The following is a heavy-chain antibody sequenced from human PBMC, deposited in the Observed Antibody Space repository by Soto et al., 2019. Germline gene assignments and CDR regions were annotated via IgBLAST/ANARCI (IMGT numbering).Heavy chain of an antibody. V-gene: IGHV1-46*03. CDR2: INPFDGSR. CDR3: SRVDPGETSPFDH. J-gene: IGHJ4*01. Sequence: ASVKNSCKASGYIFTSYYIHWVRQAPGQGLEWMGWINPFDGSRMFAQSFQGRVTMTRDTSTSTVYMEVSSLRSEDTAVYYCSRVDPGETSPFDHWG. D-gene: IGHD3-10*01. CDR1: GYIFTSYY.